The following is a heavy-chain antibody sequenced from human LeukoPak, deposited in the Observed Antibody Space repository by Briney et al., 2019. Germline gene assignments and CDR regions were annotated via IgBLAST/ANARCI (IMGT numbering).Heavy chain of an antibody. J-gene: IGHJ4*02. Sequence: GGSLRLSCAASGFTFSNAWMSWVRQAPGKGLEWVGRIKSKSDGGTTDYAAPVKGRFTISRDDSKNTLYLQMNSLKTEDTAVYYCTTPPLGYCSSTSCYAGGYWGQGTLVTVSS. CDR1: GFTFSNAW. V-gene: IGHV3-15*01. CDR2: IKSKSDGGTT. CDR3: TTPPLGYCSSTSCYAGGY. D-gene: IGHD2-2*03.